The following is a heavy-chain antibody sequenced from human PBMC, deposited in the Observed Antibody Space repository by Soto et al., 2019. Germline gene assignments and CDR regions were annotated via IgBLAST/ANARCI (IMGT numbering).Heavy chain of an antibody. CDR2: ITHSGGT. CDR1: GGSFSGYF. CDR3: ARAASISSLRGFGTNLRATADY. D-gene: IGHD2-8*01. V-gene: IGHV4-34*01. J-gene: IGHJ4*02. Sequence: QVQLQQWGTGLLKPSETLSLTCAVSGGSFSGYFWSWIRQPPGKGLEWIGEITHSGGTNYNPSLKSRVTISVDTSKNQFSLNLNSVTAADTALYYCARAASISSLRGFGTNLRATADYWGQVTLVTVSS.